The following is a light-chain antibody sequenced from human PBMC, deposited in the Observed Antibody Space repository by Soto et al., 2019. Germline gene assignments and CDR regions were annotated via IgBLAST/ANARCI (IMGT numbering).Light chain of an antibody. V-gene: IGLV1-44*01. J-gene: IGLJ3*02. CDR1: SSNIGSNT. CDR3: AAWDDSLNGPV. Sequence: QSVLTQPPSASGTPGQRVTISCSGSSSNIGSNTVNWYQQLPGTAPKHLIYSNNQRPSGVPDRFSGSNSGTSASLAISGLQSEDEADYYCAAWDDSLNGPVFGGGTKLTVL. CDR2: SNN.